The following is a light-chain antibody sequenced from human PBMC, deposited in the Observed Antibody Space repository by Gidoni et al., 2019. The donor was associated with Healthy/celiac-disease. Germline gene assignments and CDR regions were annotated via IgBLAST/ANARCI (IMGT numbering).Light chain of an antibody. V-gene: IGKV1-39*01. CDR2: AAS. CDR1: QSISSY. J-gene: IGKJ2*01. Sequence: DIQMTQFPSSLSASVGDRVTITCRASQSISSYLNWYQQKPGKAPKLLIYAASSLQSGLPSRFSGSGSGTDFTLTISSLQPEDFATYYCQQRYSTLYTFGQXTKLEIK. CDR3: QQRYSTLYT.